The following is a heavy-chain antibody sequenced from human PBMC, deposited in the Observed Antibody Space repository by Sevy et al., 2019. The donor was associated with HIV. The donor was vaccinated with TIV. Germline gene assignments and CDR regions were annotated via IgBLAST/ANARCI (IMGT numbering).Heavy chain of an antibody. CDR2: ISSSSSTI. CDR3: ARRSSSSSYDYYYYGMDV. CDR1: GFTFSSYS. V-gene: IGHV3-48*02. J-gene: IGHJ6*02. D-gene: IGHD6-6*01. Sequence: GGSLRLSCAASGFTFSSYSMNWVRQAPGKGLEWVSYISSSSSTIYYADSVKGRFTISRDNAKNSLYLQMNSLRDEDTAGYYCARRSSSSSYDYYYYGMDVWGQGTTVTVSS.